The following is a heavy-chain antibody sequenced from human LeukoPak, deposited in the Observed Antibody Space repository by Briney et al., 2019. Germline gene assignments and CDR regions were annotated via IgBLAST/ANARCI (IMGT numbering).Heavy chain of an antibody. V-gene: IGHV4-4*07. CDR2: IYTSGST. CDR1: GGSISSYY. Sequence: SETLSLTCTVSGGSISSYYWSWIRQPAGKGLEWIGRIYTSGSTNYNPSLKSRVTMSVDTSKNQFSLKLSSVTAADTAVYYCAGSSDRNHYFDYWGQGTLVTVSS. J-gene: IGHJ4*02. CDR3: AGSSDRNHYFDY. D-gene: IGHD6-6*01.